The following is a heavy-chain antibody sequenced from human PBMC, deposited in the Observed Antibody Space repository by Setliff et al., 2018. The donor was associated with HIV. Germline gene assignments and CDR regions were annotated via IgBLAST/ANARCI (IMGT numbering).Heavy chain of an antibody. V-gene: IGHV4-34*01. CDR1: GVSFSGYY. J-gene: IGHJ6*02. CDR2: INHRGIT. D-gene: IGHD6-13*01. CDR3: ARVVWMAAAGTIDYYYYGMDI. Sequence: PSETLSLTCAVYGVSFSGYYWSWIRQPQGKGLEWIGEINHRGITNYSPSLKSRVTISVDTSKNQFSLKLRSGAAADTAVYYCARVVWMAAAGTIDYYYYGMDIWGQGTTVTVSS.